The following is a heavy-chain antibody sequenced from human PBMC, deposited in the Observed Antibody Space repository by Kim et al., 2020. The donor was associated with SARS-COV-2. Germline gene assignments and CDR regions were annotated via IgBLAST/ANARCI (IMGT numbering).Heavy chain of an antibody. CDR2: ISSSSSYI. CDR1: GFTFSSYS. V-gene: IGHV3-21*01. D-gene: IGHD3-3*01. Sequence: GGSLRLSCAASGFTFSSYSMNWVRQAPGKGLEWVSSISSSSSYIYYADSVKGRFTISRDNAKNSLYLQMNSLRAEDTAVYYCARDRADSRVTIFGVVSDAFDIWGPGTMVTVSS. CDR3: ARDRADSRVTIFGVVSDAFDI. J-gene: IGHJ3*02.